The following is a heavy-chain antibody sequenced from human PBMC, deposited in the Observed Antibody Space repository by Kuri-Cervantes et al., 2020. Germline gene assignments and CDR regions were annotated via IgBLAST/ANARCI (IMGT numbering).Heavy chain of an antibody. Sequence: GGSLRLSCAASGFTFSSYGMHWVPQAPGKGLEWVAVIWYDGSNKYYADSVKGRFTISRDNSKNTLYLQINSLRAEDTAVYYCARAGYSSSWYGYFDYWGQGTLVTVSS. CDR2: IWYDGSNK. CDR1: GFTFSSYG. V-gene: IGHV3-33*01. D-gene: IGHD6-13*01. CDR3: ARAGYSSSWYGYFDY. J-gene: IGHJ4*02.